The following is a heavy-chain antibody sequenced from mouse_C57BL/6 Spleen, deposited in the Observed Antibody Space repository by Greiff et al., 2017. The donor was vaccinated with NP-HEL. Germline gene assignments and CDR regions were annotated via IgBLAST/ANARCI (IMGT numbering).Heavy chain of an antibody. CDR1: GFTFSSYA. J-gene: IGHJ2*01. CDR3: ARVYLDFDY. V-gene: IGHV5-4*01. CDR2: ISDGGSYT. D-gene: IGHD1-1*01. Sequence: EVQLKESGGGLVKPGGSLKLSCAASGFTFSSYAMSWVRQTPEKRLEWVATISDGGSYTYYPDNVKGRFTISRDNAKNNLYLQMSHLKSEDTAMYYCARVYLDFDYWGQGTTLTVSS.